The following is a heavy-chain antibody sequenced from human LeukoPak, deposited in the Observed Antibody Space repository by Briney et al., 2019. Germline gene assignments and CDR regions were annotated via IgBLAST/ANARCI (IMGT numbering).Heavy chain of an antibody. CDR2: IKQDGSEK. J-gene: IGHJ6*03. D-gene: IGHD3-3*01. CDR1: GFTFSSYW. CDR3: ARDLYYDFWSGYYLYYYYMDV. Sequence: PGGSLRLSCAASGFTFSSYWMSWVRQAPGKGLEWVANIKQDGSEKYCVDSVKGRFTISRDNAKNSLYLQMNRLRAEDTAVYYCARDLYYDFWSGYYLYYYYMDVWGKGTTVTVSS. V-gene: IGHV3-7*01.